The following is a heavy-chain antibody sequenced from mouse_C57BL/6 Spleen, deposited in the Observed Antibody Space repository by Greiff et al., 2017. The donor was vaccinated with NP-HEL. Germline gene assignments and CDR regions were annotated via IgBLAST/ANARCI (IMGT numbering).Heavy chain of an antibody. J-gene: IGHJ4*01. V-gene: IGHV1-50*01. CDR3: ARYYLYYAMDY. D-gene: IGHD1-1*01. CDR2: IDPSDGYT. Sequence: QVQLQQPGAELVKPGASVKLSCKASGYTFTSYWMQWVKQRPGQGLEWIGEIDPSDGYTKYNQKFQGKATLTADKSSSTAYMQLSSLTSADSSVYYCARYYLYYAMDYWGQGASVTVSS. CDR1: GYTFTSYW.